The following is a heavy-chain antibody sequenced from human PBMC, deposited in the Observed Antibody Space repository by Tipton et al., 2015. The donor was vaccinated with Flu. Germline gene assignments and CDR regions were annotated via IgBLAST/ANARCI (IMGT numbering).Heavy chain of an antibody. CDR1: GGSFSDYA. V-gene: IGHV1-69*04. CDR2: VVPILGLT. CDR3: AMASSYYGSVSREGHDY. Sequence: QVQLVQSGAEVKKPGSSVRVSCKASGGSFSDYAISWVRQAPGQGLEWMGRVVPILGLTNYPQKFQGRVTITADKSTTTAYMELSSLRSEDTAVYYCAMASSYYGSVSREGHDYWGQGTLVTVSS. D-gene: IGHD3-10*01. J-gene: IGHJ4*02.